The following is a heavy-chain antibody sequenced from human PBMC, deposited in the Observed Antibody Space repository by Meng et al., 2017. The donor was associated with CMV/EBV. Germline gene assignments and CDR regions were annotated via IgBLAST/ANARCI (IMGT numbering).Heavy chain of an antibody. CDR1: GFTFSSYT. CDR2: ISGSGRHR. CDR3: ARDPSPDNVVEPADNAFNI. V-gene: IGHV3-21*01. D-gene: IGHD1-14*01. J-gene: IGHJ3*02. Sequence: GESLKISCAASGFTFSSYTMNWVRQAPEKGLEWVSSISGSGRHRYYADSVKGRLTISRDNAENSLFLEMSSLRVEDTAVYFCARDPSPDNVVEPADNAFNIWGQGTMVTVSS.